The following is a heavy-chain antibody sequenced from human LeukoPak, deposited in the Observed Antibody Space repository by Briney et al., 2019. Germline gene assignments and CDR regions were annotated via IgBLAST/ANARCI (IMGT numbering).Heavy chain of an antibody. Sequence: SETLSLTCTVSSGSISSSYWSWIRQPAGKGLEWIGRIYTSGSTNYNPSLKSRVTMSVDTSKNQFSLKLTSLTAADTAVYYCAKTAGTTTLRFDPWGQGTLVTVSS. CDR2: IYTSGST. CDR3: AKTAGTTTLRFDP. V-gene: IGHV4-4*07. J-gene: IGHJ5*02. D-gene: IGHD6-13*01. CDR1: SGSISSSY.